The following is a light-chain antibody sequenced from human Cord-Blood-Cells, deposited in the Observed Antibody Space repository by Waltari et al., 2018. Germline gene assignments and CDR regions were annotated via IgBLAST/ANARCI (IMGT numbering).Light chain of an antibody. CDR2: DVS. Sequence: QSALTQPRSVSGSPGLSVTISCTGTSSYVGGYNYVPWYQQHPGKAPKLMIYDVSKRPSGVPDRFSGSKSGNTASLTISGLQAEDEADYYCCSYAGSYTWVFGGGTKLTVL. V-gene: IGLV2-11*01. CDR1: SSYVGGYNY. J-gene: IGLJ3*02. CDR3: CSYAGSYTWV.